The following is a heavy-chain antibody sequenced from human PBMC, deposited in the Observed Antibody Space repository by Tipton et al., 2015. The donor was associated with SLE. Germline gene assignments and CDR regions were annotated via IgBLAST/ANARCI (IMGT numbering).Heavy chain of an antibody. Sequence: TLSLTYAVSGYSISSGYYWGWIRQPPGKGLEWIGSINYGGSTYYNPSLKSRVTISVDPSKNQFSLKLTSATAADTAVYYCAGDPMGDGGFEIWGQGTMVTVSS. V-gene: IGHV4-38-2*02. CDR1: GYSISSGYY. J-gene: IGHJ3*02. CDR3: AGDPMGDGGFEI. D-gene: IGHD3-16*01. CDR2: INYGGST.